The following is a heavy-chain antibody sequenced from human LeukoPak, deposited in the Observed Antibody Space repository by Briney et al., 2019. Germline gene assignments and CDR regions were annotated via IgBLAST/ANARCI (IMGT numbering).Heavy chain of an antibody. V-gene: IGHV3-30*02. D-gene: IGHD3-22*01. CDR2: IRYDGSNK. Sequence: GGSLRLSCAASGFTFSSYGMHWVRQAPGKGLEWVAFIRYDGSNKYYADSVKGRFTISRDNSKNTLYLQMNSLRAEDTAVYYCARVGWGTNYYDTTYYFDYWGQGTLVTVSS. CDR1: GFTFSSYG. CDR3: ARVGWGTNYYDTTYYFDY. J-gene: IGHJ4*02.